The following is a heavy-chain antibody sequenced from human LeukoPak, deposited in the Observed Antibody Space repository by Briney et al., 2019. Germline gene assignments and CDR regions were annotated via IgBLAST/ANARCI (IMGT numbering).Heavy chain of an antibody. Sequence: GGSLRLSCAASGFTFSSYWMSWVRQAPRKGLEWVANIKQDGSEKYYVDSVKGRFTISRDNAKNSLYLQMNSLRAEDTAVYYCAKRAVAPPFDYWGQGTLVTVSS. CDR2: IKQDGSEK. V-gene: IGHV3-7*03. J-gene: IGHJ4*02. D-gene: IGHD6-19*01. CDR1: GFTFSSYW. CDR3: AKRAVAPPFDY.